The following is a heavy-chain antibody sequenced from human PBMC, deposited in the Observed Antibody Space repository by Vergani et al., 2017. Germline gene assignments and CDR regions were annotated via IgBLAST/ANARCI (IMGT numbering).Heavy chain of an antibody. CDR3: ASSVYDFWTGYPLWWFDP. D-gene: IGHD3-3*01. V-gene: IGHV5-51*03. CDR1: GYSLTSYW. J-gene: IGHJ5*02. Sequence: EVQLVQSGAEVKKPGESLKISCKGSGYSLTSYWIGWVRQMPGKGLEWMGIIYSGDSDTRYSPSFQGQVTLSADKSISTAYLQWSSLKASDTAMYYCASSVYDFWTGYPLWWFDPWGQGTLVTVSS. CDR2: IYSGDSDT.